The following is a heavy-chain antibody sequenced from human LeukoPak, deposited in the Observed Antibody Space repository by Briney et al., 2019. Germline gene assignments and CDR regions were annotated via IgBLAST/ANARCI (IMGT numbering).Heavy chain of an antibody. CDR2: MNPNSGNT. Sequence: AASVKVSCKASGYTFTNYDFNWVRQATGQAFEWMGWMNPNSGNTGYAQNFQGRLTMTRDTSISIAYMELSSLRSEDTAVYYCARAPAGYCSGGSCDPFDYWGQGTLVTVSS. D-gene: IGHD2-15*01. V-gene: IGHV1-8*01. J-gene: IGHJ4*02. CDR3: ARAPAGYCSGGSCDPFDY. CDR1: GYTFTNYD.